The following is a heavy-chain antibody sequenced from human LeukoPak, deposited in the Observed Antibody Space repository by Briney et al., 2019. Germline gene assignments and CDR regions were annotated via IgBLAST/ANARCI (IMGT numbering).Heavy chain of an antibody. Sequence: SQTLSLTCTVSGGSISSGSYYWSWIRQPAGKGLEWIGRIYTSGSTNYNPSLKSRVTISVDTSKNQFSLKLSSVTAADTAVYYCARVRYSSSSGDYYYYMDVWGKGTTVTVSS. D-gene: IGHD6-6*01. CDR1: GGSISSGSYY. CDR2: IYTSGST. CDR3: ARVRYSSSSGDYYYYMDV. V-gene: IGHV4-61*02. J-gene: IGHJ6*03.